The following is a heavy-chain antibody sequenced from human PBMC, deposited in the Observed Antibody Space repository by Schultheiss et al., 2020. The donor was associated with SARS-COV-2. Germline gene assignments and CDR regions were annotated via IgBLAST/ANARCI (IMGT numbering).Heavy chain of an antibody. CDR1: GYTLTELS. CDR2: FDPEDGET. CDR3: ATTSLYIVVVPAAIDYGMDV. D-gene: IGHD2-2*01. V-gene: IGHV1-24*01. J-gene: IGHJ6*02. Sequence: ASVKVSCKVSGYTLTELSMHWVRQAPGKGLEWMGGFDPEDGETIYAQKFQGRVTMTEDTSTDTAYMELSSLRSEDTAVYYCATTSLYIVVVPAAIDYGMDVWGQGTTVTVSS.